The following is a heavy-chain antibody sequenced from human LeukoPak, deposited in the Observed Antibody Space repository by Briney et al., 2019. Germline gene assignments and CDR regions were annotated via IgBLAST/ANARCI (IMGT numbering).Heavy chain of an antibody. CDR2: IYTSGST. V-gene: IGHV4-4*07. J-gene: IGHJ5*02. CDR1: GGSISSYY. CDR3: ARQNSIAAAGNWFDP. D-gene: IGHD6-13*01. Sequence: PSETLSLTCTVSGGSISSYYWSWIRQPAGKGLEWIGRIYTSGSTNYNPSLKSRVTMSVDTSKNQFSLKLSSVTAADTAVYYCARQNSIAAAGNWFDPWGQGTLVTVSS.